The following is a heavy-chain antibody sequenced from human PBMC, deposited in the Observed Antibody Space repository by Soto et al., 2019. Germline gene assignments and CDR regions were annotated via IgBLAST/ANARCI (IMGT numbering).Heavy chain of an antibody. J-gene: IGHJ2*01. CDR3: AKNGIYRRSPTYWYFVL. D-gene: IGHD1-1*01. CDR2: TFYRSKWYN. V-gene: IGHV6-1*01. Sequence: LSQTLSLTCAISGDSVSSNIAAWNWIRQSPSRGLEWLGRTFYRSKWYNEYAPSVKSRVTISSDTSKNQFSLHLNSVTPEDTAVYYCAKNGIYRRSPTYWYFVLLARGTPVTVSS. CDR1: GDSVSSNIAA.